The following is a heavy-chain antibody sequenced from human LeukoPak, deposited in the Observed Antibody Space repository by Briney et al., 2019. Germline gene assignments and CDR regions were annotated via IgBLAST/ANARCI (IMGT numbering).Heavy chain of an antibody. D-gene: IGHD2-2*01. CDR2: IYTSGST. Sequence: PSETLSLTCTVSGGSINSGSYYWSWIRQPAGKGLEWIGRIYTSGSTKYNPSLKSRVTISLDTSKNQFSLKLSSVTAADTAVYYCARYCSSTSCYAGSSGWYYFDYWGQGTLVTVSS. V-gene: IGHV4-61*02. CDR1: GGSINSGSYY. CDR3: ARYCSSTSCYAGSSGWYYFDY. J-gene: IGHJ4*02.